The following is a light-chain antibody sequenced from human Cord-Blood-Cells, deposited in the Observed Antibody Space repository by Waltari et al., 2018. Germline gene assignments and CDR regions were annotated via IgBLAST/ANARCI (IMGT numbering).Light chain of an antibody. CDR1: KLGDKY. V-gene: IGLV3-1*01. J-gene: IGLJ2*01. CDR3: QAWDSSTVV. Sequence: SYELTQPPSVSVSPGQTASITCSGDKLGDKYACWYQQKPGQSPVLVIYQDSKRPSGIPERFYGSNSGNTATLTISGTQAMDEADYYCQAWDSSTVVFGGGTKLIVL. CDR2: QDS.